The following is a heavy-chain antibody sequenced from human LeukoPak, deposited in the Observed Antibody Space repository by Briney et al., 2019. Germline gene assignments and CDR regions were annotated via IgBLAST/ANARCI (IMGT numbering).Heavy chain of an antibody. CDR3: TAQGGWYIDY. CDR1: GGSISSGIR. CDR2: IHHEGST. V-gene: IGHV4-4*02. Sequence: KTSGTLSLTCGVSGGSISSGIRWSWVRPPPGKGLEWIGEIHHEGSTKYSPSLKSRVTISVDKSKNQFSLKLNSVTAADTAVYYCTAQGGWYIDYWGQGTLVTVPS. D-gene: IGHD6-19*01. J-gene: IGHJ4*02.